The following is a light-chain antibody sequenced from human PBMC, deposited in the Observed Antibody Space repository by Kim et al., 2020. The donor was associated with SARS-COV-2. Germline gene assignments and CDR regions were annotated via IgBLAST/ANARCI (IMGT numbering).Light chain of an antibody. J-gene: IGLJ3*02. Sequence: VAPGKTARITCGGDSIGSKSVHWYQQKPGQAPVVVIYYDTGRPSGVPERFSGSNSGGTATLTISRVEAGDEADYYCQVWDRSTNRVFGGGTQLTVL. V-gene: IGLV3-21*04. CDR3: QVWDRSTNRV. CDR2: YDT. CDR1: SIGSKS.